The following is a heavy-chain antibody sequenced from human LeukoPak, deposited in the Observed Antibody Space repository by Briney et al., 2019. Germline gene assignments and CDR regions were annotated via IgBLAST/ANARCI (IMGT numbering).Heavy chain of an antibody. J-gene: IGHJ6*03. CDR2: IYHAGST. V-gene: IGHV4-31*03. CDR1: GGSISSGGYF. Sequence: SETLSLTCTVSGGSISSGGYFWSWIRQHPGKGLEWIAHIYHAGSTHDNPSLRGRVAISLDTSANQFSLRLSSVTAADTAVYFCARAIHYSASTGGPYMDVWGQGTTVTVSS. CDR3: ARAIHYSASTGGPYMDV. D-gene: IGHD3-22*01.